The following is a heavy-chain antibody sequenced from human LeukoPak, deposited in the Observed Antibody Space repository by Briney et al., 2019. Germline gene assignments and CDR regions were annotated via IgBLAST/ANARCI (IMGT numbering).Heavy chain of an antibody. CDR3: AKDRETTASGTFDY. V-gene: IGHV3-30*18. Sequence: GRSLRLSCAASGFTFDKYGMHYIRQAPGKGLEWVAVILEDGRIKKYADSVKDRFTISRDNTNNTLYLQMNRLRAEDTGIYFCAKDRETTASGTFDYWGLGTLVAVS. CDR1: GFTFDKYG. D-gene: IGHD1-1*01. J-gene: IGHJ4*02. CDR2: ILEDGRIK.